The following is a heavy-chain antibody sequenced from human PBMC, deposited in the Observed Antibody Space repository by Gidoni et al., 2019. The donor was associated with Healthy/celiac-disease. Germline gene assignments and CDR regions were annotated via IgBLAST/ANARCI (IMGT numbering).Heavy chain of an antibody. V-gene: IGHV1-18*01. CDR3: ARDRIGSTYYDFWSGYYSVGYYYGMDV. CDR1: GYTFTSYG. CDR2: ISAYNGNT. D-gene: IGHD3-3*01. J-gene: IGHJ6*02. Sequence: QVQLVQSGAEVKKPGASVKVSCKASGYTFTSYGISWVRQAPGQGLEWMGWISAYNGNTNYAQKLQGRVTMTTDTSTSTAYMELRSLRSDDTAVYYCARDRIGSTYYDFWSGYYSVGYYYGMDVWGQGTTVTVSS.